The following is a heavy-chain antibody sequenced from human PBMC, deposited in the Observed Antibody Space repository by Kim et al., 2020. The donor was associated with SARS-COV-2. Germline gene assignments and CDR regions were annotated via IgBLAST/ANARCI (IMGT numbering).Heavy chain of an antibody. Sequence: SLKSRVTISVDTSKNQFSLKLSAVTAADTAVYYCARQTPDPYGSGPWFDPWGQGTLVTVSS. D-gene: IGHD3-10*01. V-gene: IGHV4-39*01. J-gene: IGHJ5*02. CDR3: ARQTPDPYGSGPWFDP.